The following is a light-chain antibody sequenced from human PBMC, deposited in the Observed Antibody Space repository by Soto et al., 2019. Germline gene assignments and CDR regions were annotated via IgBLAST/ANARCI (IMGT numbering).Light chain of an antibody. CDR2: GAS. V-gene: IGKV3-15*01. CDR1: QSVSSN. J-gene: IGKJ5*01. Sequence: EIVMTQSPVTLSVSPGERVTLSCRASQSVSSNLAWYQQKSGQAPRLLIYGASTRVTGIPARFSGSGSGTELTLSISSLQSEDFAIYYCQQYNNWPPVTFGLGTRLEIK. CDR3: QQYNNWPPVT.